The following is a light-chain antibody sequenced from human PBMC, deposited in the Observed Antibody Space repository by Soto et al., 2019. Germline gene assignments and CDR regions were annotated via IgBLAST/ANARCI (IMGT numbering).Light chain of an antibody. Sequence: EIVMTQSPATLSVSPGERVTLSCRASQSVSTNLAWYQQKPGQAPRLLIYSASTRATGIPARFSGSGSGTEFTLTISSLQSEDFAVYYCQQFSSYPLTFGGGTKVEIK. J-gene: IGKJ4*01. CDR2: SAS. CDR1: QSVSTN. V-gene: IGKV3-15*01. CDR3: QQFSSYPLT.